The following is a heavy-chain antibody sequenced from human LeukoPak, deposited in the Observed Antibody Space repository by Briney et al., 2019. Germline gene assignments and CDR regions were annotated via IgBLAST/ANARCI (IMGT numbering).Heavy chain of an antibody. Sequence: PGRSLRLSCAASGFTFSSYAMHWVRQAPGKGLEWVAVISYDGSNKYYADSVKGRFTISRDNSKNTLYLQMNSLRAEDTAVYYCAKDNPVLDSWGQGTLVTVSS. CDR1: GFTFSSYA. CDR3: AKDNPVLDS. CDR2: ISYDGSNK. V-gene: IGHV3-30-3*01. J-gene: IGHJ4*02.